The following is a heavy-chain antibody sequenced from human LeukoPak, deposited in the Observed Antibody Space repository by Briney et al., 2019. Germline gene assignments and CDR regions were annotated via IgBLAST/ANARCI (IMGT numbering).Heavy chain of an antibody. Sequence: GASVKVSCKASGYTFTSYFITWVRQAPGQGLEWMGWINPNTGNTNYAQNLQARVTVTTDTSTTTSYMELTNLTSDDTAFYYCARGVRSPDYWGPGTLVTVSS. CDR1: GYTFTSYF. CDR3: ARGVRSPDY. J-gene: IGHJ4*02. CDR2: INPNTGNT. V-gene: IGHV1-18*01.